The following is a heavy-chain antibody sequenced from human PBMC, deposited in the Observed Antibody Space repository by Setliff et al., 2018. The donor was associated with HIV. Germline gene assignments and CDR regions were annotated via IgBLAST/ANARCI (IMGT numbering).Heavy chain of an antibody. CDR1: GGSINSGGYY. J-gene: IGHJ5*02. CDR2: IYYSGNT. CDR3: ARSVRHRTVTMIVGRFDP. Sequence: PSETLSLTCIVSGGSINSGGYYWSWIRQHPGKGLEWIGHIYYSGNTHYNPSLKSRLTFSLDRSQNNFLLRLRSVTAADTAVYHCARSVRHRTVTMIVGRFDPWGQGALVTVSS. D-gene: IGHD3-22*01. V-gene: IGHV4-31*03.